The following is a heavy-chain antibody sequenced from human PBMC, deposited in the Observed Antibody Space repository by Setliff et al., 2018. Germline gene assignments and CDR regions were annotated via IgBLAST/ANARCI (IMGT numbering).Heavy chain of an antibody. D-gene: IGHD3-10*01. Sequence: GGSLRLSCVASGFTFGSYAMSWVRQTPGKGLEWVSTISGSSVDTYYVDSVEGRFAISRDNSKNMLSLQMNSLRADDTAVYYCAKVGKSGTWDQNFQYWGQGTLVTVSS. CDR3: AKVGKSGTWDQNFQY. V-gene: IGHV3-23*01. CDR1: GFTFGSYA. J-gene: IGHJ1*01. CDR2: ISGSSVDT.